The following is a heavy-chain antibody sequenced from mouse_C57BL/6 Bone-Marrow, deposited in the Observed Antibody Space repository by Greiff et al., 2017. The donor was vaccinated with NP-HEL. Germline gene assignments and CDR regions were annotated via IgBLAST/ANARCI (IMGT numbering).Heavy chain of an antibody. CDR3: AREGTADYAMDY. CDR1: GYTFTSYW. CDR2: IHPNSGST. V-gene: IGHV1-64*01. J-gene: IGHJ4*01. D-gene: IGHD2-14*01. Sequence: VQLQQPGAELVKPGASVKLSCKASGYTFTSYWMHWVKQRPGQGLEWIGMIHPNSGSTNYNEKFKSKATLTVDKSSSTAYMQLSSLTSEDSAVYYCAREGTADYAMDYWGQGTSVTVSS.